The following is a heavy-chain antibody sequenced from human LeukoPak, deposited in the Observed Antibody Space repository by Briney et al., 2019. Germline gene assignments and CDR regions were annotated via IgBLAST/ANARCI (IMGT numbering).Heavy chain of an antibody. D-gene: IGHD5-12*01. CDR2: IIPIFGTA. V-gene: IGHV1-69*05. CDR3: ARVHGYSGYDYMRDYYYYMDV. CDR1: GGTFSSYA. Sequence: ASVKVSCKASGGTFSSYAISWVRQAPGQGLEWMGGIIPIFGTANYAQKLQGRVTITTDESTSTAYMELSSLRSEDTAVYYCARVHGYSGYDYMRDYYYYMDVWGKGTTVTVSS. J-gene: IGHJ6*03.